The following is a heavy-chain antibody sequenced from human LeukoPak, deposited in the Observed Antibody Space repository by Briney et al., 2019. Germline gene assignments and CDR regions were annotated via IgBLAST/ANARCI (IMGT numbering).Heavy chain of an antibody. V-gene: IGHV3-33*01. CDR2: IWYDGSNK. CDR1: GFTFSSYG. D-gene: IGHD6-19*01. J-gene: IGHJ6*02. CDR3: ARDAARGSGRPGHYYYYYGMYG. Sequence: GGSLRLSCAASGFTFSSYGMHWVRQAPGKGLEWVAVIWYDGSNKYYADSVKGRFTISRDNSKNTLYLQMNGLRAEDTAVYSCARDAARGSGRPGHYYYYYGMYGWGQGTTVTVSS.